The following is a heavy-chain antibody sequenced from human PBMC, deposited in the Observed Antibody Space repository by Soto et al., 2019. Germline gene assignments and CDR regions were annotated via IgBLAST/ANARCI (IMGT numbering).Heavy chain of an antibody. V-gene: IGHV4-30-4*01. CDR3: ARDTLDCSGGSCYSVYWFDP. D-gene: IGHD2-15*01. CDR1: GGSISSGDYY. J-gene: IGHJ5*02. Sequence: QVQLQESGPGLVKPSQTLSLTCTVSGGSISSGDYYWSWIRQPPGKGLEWIGDIYYSGSTYYNPSLKSRVTISVDTSKNQFSLKLSSVTAADTAVYYCARDTLDCSGGSCYSVYWFDPWGQGTLVTVSS. CDR2: IYYSGST.